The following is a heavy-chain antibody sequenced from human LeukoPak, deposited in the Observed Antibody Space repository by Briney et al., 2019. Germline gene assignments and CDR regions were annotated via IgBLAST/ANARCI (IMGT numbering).Heavy chain of an antibody. CDR3: ARERGAARRSLDY. D-gene: IGHD6-6*01. V-gene: IGHV3-74*01. CDR2: INSDGSST. CDR1: GFTLSGYW. Sequence: GGSLRLSCAASGFTLSGYWMHWVRQAPGKGLVWVSRINSDGSSTSYADSVKGRFTISRDNAKNTLYLQMNSLRAEDTAVYYCARERGAARRSLDYWGQGTLVTVSS. J-gene: IGHJ4*02.